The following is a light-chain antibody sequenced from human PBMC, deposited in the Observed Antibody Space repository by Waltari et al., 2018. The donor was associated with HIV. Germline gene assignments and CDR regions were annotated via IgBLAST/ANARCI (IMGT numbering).Light chain of an antibody. CDR2: EVT. Sequence: QSALTQPASVSGSPGQSITISCTGTTSHVGGYQSVSWYQQHPGKAPKLMIYEVTNRPSGVSFRFSGSKSGNTASLTISGLQAEDEADYFCTSYTSRNTRVFGTGTKVTVL. J-gene: IGLJ1*01. CDR1: TSHVGGYQS. CDR3: TSYTSRNTRV. V-gene: IGLV2-14*01.